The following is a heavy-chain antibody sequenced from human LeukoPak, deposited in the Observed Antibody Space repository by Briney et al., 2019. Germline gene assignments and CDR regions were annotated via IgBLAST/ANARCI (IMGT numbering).Heavy chain of an antibody. CDR1: GYTFTSYG. J-gene: IGHJ5*02. V-gene: IGHV1-18*01. Sequence: ASVKVSCKASGYTFTSYGISWVRQAPGQGLEWMGWISAYNGNTNYAQKLQGRVTMTTDTSTSTAYMELRSLRSDDTAVYYCALLRYFDWPRVGWFDPWGQGTLVTVSS. CDR2: ISAYNGNT. CDR3: ALLRYFDWPRVGWFDP. D-gene: IGHD3-9*01.